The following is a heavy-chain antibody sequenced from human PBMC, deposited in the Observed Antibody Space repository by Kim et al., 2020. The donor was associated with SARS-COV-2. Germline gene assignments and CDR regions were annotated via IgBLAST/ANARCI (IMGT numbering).Heavy chain of an antibody. V-gene: IGHV3-9*01. CDR1: GFTFHDHA. Sequence: GGSLRLSCIASGFTFHDHAMHWVRQAPGKGLEWVSGIIWNTDGIGYADSVKGRFTTSIDKAKNSLYLQMNSLRPEDTALYYCTKDVLAGGADVWGQGTAVIVSS. CDR2: IIWNTDGI. J-gene: IGHJ6*02. CDR3: TKDVLAGGADV. D-gene: IGHD3-3*02.